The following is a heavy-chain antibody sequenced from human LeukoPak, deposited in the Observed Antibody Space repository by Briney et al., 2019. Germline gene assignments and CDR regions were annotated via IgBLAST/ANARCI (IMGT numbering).Heavy chain of an antibody. V-gene: IGHV4-61*08. CDR1: GGSISSGGYY. Sequence: SETLSLTCTVSGGSISSGGYYWSWIRQPPGKGLEWIGYIYYSGSTNYNPSLKSRVTISVDTSKNQFSLKLSSVTAADTAVYYCARVARHNSHFDYWGQGTLVTVSS. CDR3: ARVARHNSHFDY. D-gene: IGHD1-1*01. J-gene: IGHJ4*02. CDR2: IYYSGST.